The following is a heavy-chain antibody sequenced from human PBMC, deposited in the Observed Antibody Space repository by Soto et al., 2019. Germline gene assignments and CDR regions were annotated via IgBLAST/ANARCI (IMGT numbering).Heavy chain of an antibody. Sequence: QVQLVQSGAEVKKPGASVKVSCKASGYTFTSYDINWVRQATGQGLEWMGWMNPNSGNTGYAQKFQGRVTMTRNTSISTAYMELSSLRSEDTAVYYCARAGRDCSGGSCYSGRDYFDSWGQGTLVTVSS. CDR2: MNPNSGNT. J-gene: IGHJ4*02. CDR3: ARAGRDCSGGSCYSGRDYFDS. CDR1: GYTFTSYD. D-gene: IGHD2-15*01. V-gene: IGHV1-8*01.